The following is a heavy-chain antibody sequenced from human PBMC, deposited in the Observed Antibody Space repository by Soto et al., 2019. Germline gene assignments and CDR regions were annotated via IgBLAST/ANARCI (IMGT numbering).Heavy chain of an antibody. Sequence: SETLSLTCAVYGGSFSGYYWSWIRHPPGKGLEWIGEINHSGSTNYNPSLKSRVTISVDTSKNQFSLKLRSVTAADTAVYYCARGIPARLKSWGPKTRWFDLWGQGTLVSVS. CDR3: ARGIPARLKSWGPKTRWFDL. D-gene: IGHD6-6*01. J-gene: IGHJ5*02. CDR1: GGSFSGYY. V-gene: IGHV4-34*01. CDR2: INHSGST.